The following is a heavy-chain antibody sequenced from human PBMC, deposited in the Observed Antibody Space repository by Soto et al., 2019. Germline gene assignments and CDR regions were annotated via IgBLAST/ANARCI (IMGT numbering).Heavy chain of an antibody. D-gene: IGHD5-12*01. CDR1: GFTFSSYA. V-gene: IGHV3-23*01. CDR3: AKDCMVATYGY. CDR2: ISGSGGST. J-gene: IGHJ4*02. Sequence: GGSLRLSCAASGFTFSSYAMNWVRQAPGKGLEWVSVISGSGGSTYYADSVKGRFTISRDNSKNTLYLQMNSLRAEDTAVYYCAKDCMVATYGYWGQGTLVPVSS.